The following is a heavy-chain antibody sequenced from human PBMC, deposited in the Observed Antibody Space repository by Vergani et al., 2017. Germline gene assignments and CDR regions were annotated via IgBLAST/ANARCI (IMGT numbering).Heavy chain of an antibody. CDR3: VRDRGLCAGGRCYTEAWDY. Sequence: QVQLVESGGGVVQPGTSLRLSCVVSGFALNRQTMYWVRQAPGKVLEWVVGISFDGTNEYYPDLVKGRFTISRDIAKNTLYLQVRSLRLEDTGVYHCVRDRGLCAGGRCYTEAWDYWGQGTPVTVSS. CDR2: ISFDGTNE. CDR1: GFALNRQT. J-gene: IGHJ4*02. V-gene: IGHV3-30-3*01. D-gene: IGHD2-2*02.